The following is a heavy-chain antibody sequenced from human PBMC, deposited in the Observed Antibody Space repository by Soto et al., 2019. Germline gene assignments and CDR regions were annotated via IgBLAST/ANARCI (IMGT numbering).Heavy chain of an antibody. CDR3: AKAEIVVVPAAISEYFQH. CDR1: GFTFSSYA. Sequence: TGGSLRLSCAASGFTFSSYAMSWVRQAPGKGLEWVSAISGSGGSTYYADSVKGRFTISRDNSKNTLYLQMNSLRAEDTAVYYCAKAEIVVVPAAISEYFQHWGQGTLVTVSS. D-gene: IGHD2-2*01. V-gene: IGHV3-23*01. J-gene: IGHJ1*01. CDR2: ISGSGGST.